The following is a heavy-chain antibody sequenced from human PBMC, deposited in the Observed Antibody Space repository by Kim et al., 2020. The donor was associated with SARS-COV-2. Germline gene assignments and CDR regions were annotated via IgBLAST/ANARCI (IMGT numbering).Heavy chain of an antibody. J-gene: IGHJ6*02. CDR1: GYTFTSYD. D-gene: IGHD3-10*01. CDR3: ARGEGLRFGELLPHYGMDV. Sequence: ASVKVSCKASGYTFTSYDINWVRQATGQGLEWMGWMNPNSGNTGYAQKFQGRVTMTRNTSISTAYMELSSLRSEDTAVYYCARGEGLRFGELLPHYGMDVWGQGTTVTVSS. CDR2: MNPNSGNT. V-gene: IGHV1-8*01.